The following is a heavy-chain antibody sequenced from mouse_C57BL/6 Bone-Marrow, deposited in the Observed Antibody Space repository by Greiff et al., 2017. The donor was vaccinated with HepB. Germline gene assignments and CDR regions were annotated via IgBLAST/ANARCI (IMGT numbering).Heavy chain of an antibody. J-gene: IGHJ2*01. V-gene: IGHV14-4*01. Sequence: EVQLQQSGAELVRPGASVKLSCTASGFNIKDDYMHWVKQRPEQGLEWIGWIDPENGDTEYASKFQGKATITADTSSTTAYLQLSSLTSEDTAVYYCTTLYGFDYWGQGTTLTVSS. CDR3: TTLYGFDY. D-gene: IGHD1-1*01. CDR2: IDPENGDT. CDR1: GFNIKDDY.